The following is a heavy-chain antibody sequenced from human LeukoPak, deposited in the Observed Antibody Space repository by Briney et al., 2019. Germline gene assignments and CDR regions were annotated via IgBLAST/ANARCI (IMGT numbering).Heavy chain of an antibody. V-gene: IGHV4-59*12. CDR2: IYYSGST. CDR1: GGSITSYY. Sequence: SETLSLTRTVSGGSITSYYWTWIRQPPGKGLEWIGYIYYSGSTNYSPSLKSRVSISVDRSKNQFSLKLSSVTAADTAVYYCARATASSRLYYFGQGTLVTVSS. CDR3: ARATASSRLYY. J-gene: IGHJ4*02. D-gene: IGHD6-6*01.